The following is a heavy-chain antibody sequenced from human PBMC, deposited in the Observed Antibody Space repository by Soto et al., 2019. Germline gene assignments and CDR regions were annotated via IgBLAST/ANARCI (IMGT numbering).Heavy chain of an antibody. J-gene: IGHJ4*02. CDR3: ARRYIVGVTGDY. Sequence: EVQLVETGGGMIQPGGSLRLSCAVSGFSVSSNYMSWVRQVPGKGLEWVSLIYSGGTTYYADSVKGRFIISRDSSKNTLFIQMNSLRLEDTAVYYCARRYIVGVTGDYWGQGTLVTVSS. CDR1: GFSVSSNY. V-gene: IGHV3-53*02. D-gene: IGHD1-26*01. CDR2: IYSGGTT.